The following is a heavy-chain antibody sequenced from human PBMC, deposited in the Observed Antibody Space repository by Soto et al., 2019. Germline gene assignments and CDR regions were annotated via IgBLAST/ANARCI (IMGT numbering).Heavy chain of an antibody. CDR2: INPNGGTS. D-gene: IGHD5-18*01. V-gene: IGHV1-46*01. CDR3: ATSVNSAMAFDF. J-gene: IGHJ4*02. Sequence: ASVKVSCKASGYTFTYYYMHWVRQTPGQGLEWMGIINPNGGTSTYAQKFRAGFTMTRDTSTSTFYMELSGVRSEDSAVYYCATSVNSAMAFDFWGQGTLVTVSS. CDR1: GYTFTYYY.